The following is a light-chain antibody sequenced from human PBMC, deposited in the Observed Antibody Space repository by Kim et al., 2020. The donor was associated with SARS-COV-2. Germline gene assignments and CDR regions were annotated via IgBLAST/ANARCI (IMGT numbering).Light chain of an antibody. CDR1: QSVSSSY. J-gene: IGKJ1*01. CDR3: QQYGSSTWT. Sequence: SPGERATRSCRASQSVSSSYLAWYQQKPGQAPRLLIYGASSRATGIPDRFSGSGSGTDFTLTISRLEPEDFAVYYCQQYGSSTWTFGQGTKVDIK. V-gene: IGKV3-20*01. CDR2: GAS.